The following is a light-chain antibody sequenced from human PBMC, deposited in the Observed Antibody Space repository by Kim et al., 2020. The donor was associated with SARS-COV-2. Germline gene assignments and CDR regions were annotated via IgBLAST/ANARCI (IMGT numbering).Light chain of an antibody. CDR3: QAWDSSTV. CDR1: KVGDKY. V-gene: IGLV3-1*01. CDR2: QDS. Sequence: VSVSPGQTASITCSGDKVGDKYACWYQQKPGQSPVLVIYQDSKRPSGIPERFSGSNSGNTATLNISGTQAMDEADYYCQAWDSSTVFGTGTKVTVL. J-gene: IGLJ1*01.